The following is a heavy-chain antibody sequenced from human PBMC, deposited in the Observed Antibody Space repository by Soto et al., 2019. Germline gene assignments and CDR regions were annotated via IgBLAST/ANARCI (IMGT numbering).Heavy chain of an antibody. D-gene: IGHD1-26*01. V-gene: IGHV3-48*02. J-gene: IGHJ6*03. CDR3: ATAVGATEDYYMDAVVCATEGYYMDV. CDR1: GFTFSSYS. Sequence: GGSLRLSCAASGFTFSSYSMNWVRQAPGKGLEWVSYIRSSSSTIYYADSVKGRFTISRDNAKNSLYLQMNSLRDEDTAVYYCATAVGATEDYYMDAVVCATEGYYMDVWGKGTTVTVSS. CDR2: IRSSSSTI.